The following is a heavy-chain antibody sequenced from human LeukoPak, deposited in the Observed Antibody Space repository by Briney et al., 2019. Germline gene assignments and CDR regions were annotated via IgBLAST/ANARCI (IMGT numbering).Heavy chain of an antibody. J-gene: IGHJ3*02. Sequence: GRSLRLPCAASGFTFSNYGMHWVRQAPGKGLEWVAVISYDGSNKYYADSVKGRFTISRDNSKNTLYLQMNSLRAEDTAVYYCAREGDSSSLDAFDIWGQGTMVTVSS. CDR2: ISYDGSNK. CDR3: AREGDSSSLDAFDI. CDR1: GFTFSNYG. V-gene: IGHV3-30*19. D-gene: IGHD6-13*01.